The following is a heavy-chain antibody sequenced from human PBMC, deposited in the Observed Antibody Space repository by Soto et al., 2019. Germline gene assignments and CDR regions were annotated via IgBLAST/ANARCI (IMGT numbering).Heavy chain of an antibody. CDR2: IYYSGGT. CDR1: GGSISSGGYY. V-gene: IGHV4-31*03. Sequence: QVQLQESGPGLVKPSQTLSLTCTVSGGSISSGGYYWSWIRQHPGKGLEWIGYIYYSGGTSYNPPLKSRGTTQVDTATTQFPRQLRSVTAAATAVHYCARVDCSGGSCSRSALIGMDVWGQGTTVTVSS. CDR3: ARVDCSGGSCSRSALIGMDV. D-gene: IGHD2-15*01. J-gene: IGHJ6*02.